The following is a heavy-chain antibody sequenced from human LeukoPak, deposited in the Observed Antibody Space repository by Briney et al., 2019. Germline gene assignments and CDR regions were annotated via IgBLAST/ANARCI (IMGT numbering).Heavy chain of an antibody. V-gene: IGHV3-23*01. CDR3: AKEGAVAGFDY. CDR2: ISDGGGST. Sequence: GGSLRLSCAASGFTFSSYAMSWVRQAPGKGLEWVSSISDGGGSTYYADSVKGRFTISRDNSKNTLYLQMSSLRAEDTAVYYCAKEGAVAGFDYWGQGTLVTVSS. J-gene: IGHJ4*02. D-gene: IGHD6-19*01. CDR1: GFTFSSYA.